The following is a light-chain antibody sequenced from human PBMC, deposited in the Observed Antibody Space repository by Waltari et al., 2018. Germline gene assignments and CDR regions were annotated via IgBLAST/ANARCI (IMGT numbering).Light chain of an antibody. CDR2: KGI. CDR1: SGTLSSTSY. J-gene: IGLJ3*02. CDR3: SMYMGSGVWV. Sequence: QTVVTQEPSLPVSAGGNVTLTCALSSGTLSSTSYHTWYQQTPGPPPRTLVYKGISRSSGVPDRFSGSILGNTAALTITGAQADDESDYYCSMYMGSGVWVFGGGTKLTVL. V-gene: IGLV8-61*01.